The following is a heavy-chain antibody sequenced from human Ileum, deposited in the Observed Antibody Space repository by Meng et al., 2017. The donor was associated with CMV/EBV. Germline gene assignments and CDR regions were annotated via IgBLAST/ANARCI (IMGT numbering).Heavy chain of an antibody. CDR1: GGSITNNNYY. CDR3: ARDGREGYNYYYFDN. J-gene: IGHJ4*02. V-gene: IGHV4-39*07. D-gene: IGHD5-24*01. CDR2: MYYTGTS. Sequence: SETLSLTCTVSGGSITNNNYYWGWIRQPPGKGLEWIGHMYYTGTSYYDPSLKSRVTISIDTSKNQFSLDLNSVTAADTAVYYCARDGREGYNYYYFDNWGQGMRVTGYS.